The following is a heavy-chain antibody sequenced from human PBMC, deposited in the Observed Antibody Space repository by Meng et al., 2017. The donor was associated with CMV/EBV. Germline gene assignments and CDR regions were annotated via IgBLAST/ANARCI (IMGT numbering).Heavy chain of an antibody. CDR2: IYTSGST. V-gene: IGHV4-4*07. J-gene: IGHJ4*02. Sequence: QADAPEAGPGLVKPSEALSLTCTGSGGSISSYYWSWIRQPAGKGLEWIGRIYTSGSTNYNPSLKSRVTMSVDTSKNQFSLKLSSVTAADTAVYYCARAAVDLSKDYFDYWGQGTLVTVSS. CDR3: ARAAVDLSKDYFDY. CDR1: GGSISSYY. D-gene: IGHD2-15*01.